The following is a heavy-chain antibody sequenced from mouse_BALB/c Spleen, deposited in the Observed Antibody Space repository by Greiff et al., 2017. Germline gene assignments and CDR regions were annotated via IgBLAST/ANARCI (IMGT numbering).Heavy chain of an antibody. CDR3: ARHSWFPYAMDY. CDR2: ISSGGGST. Sequence: VQLKESGGGLVKPGGSLKLSCAASGFSFSSYDMSWVRQTPEKRLEWVAYISSGGGSTYYPDTVKGRFTISRDNAKNTLYLQMSSLKSEDTAMYYCARHSWFPYAMDYWGQGTSVTVSS. V-gene: IGHV5-12-1*01. CDR1: GFSFSSYD. D-gene: IGHD2-2*01. J-gene: IGHJ4*01.